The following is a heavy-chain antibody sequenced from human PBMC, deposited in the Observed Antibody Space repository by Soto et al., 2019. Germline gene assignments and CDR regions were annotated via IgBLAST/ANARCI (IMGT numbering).Heavy chain of an antibody. Sequence: EVQLLDSGGGLVQPGGSLRLSCAASGFTFNNFAMTWVRQAPGKGLEWVSGISGSGGSTYYADSVKGRFTISRDNSKSTLYLQMNSLRTEDTSVYYCAKGNAWYNWNAPFDYWGQGTLVTVSS. CDR1: GFTFNNFA. CDR3: AKGNAWYNWNAPFDY. J-gene: IGHJ4*02. V-gene: IGHV3-23*01. D-gene: IGHD1-20*01. CDR2: ISGSGGST.